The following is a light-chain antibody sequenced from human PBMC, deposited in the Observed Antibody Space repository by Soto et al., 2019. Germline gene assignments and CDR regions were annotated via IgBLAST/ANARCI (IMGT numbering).Light chain of an antibody. J-gene: IGKJ5*01. Sequence: DIQLTQSPSSVSASVGDRVTITCRASQGVSGWLAWYQQKPGKAPKLLISAASILQGGVPSRFSGSGSGTDFTLTISSLQPEDFATYYCQQANNFPITFDQGTRLEIK. CDR3: QQANNFPIT. V-gene: IGKV1-12*01. CDR1: QGVSGW. CDR2: AAS.